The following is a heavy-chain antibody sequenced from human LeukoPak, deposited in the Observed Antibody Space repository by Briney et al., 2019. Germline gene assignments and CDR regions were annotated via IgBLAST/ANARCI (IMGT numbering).Heavy chain of an antibody. V-gene: IGHV4-31*03. CDR2: IYYSGST. D-gene: IGHD3-22*01. Sequence: SETLSPTCTVSGGSISSGGYYWSWIRQHPGKGLEWIGYIYYSGSTYYNPSLKSRVTISVDTSKNQFSLKLSSVTAADTAVYYCAAAPTLLDSSGYFDYWGQGTLVTVSS. CDR3: AAAPTLLDSSGYFDY. CDR1: GGSISSGGYY. J-gene: IGHJ4*02.